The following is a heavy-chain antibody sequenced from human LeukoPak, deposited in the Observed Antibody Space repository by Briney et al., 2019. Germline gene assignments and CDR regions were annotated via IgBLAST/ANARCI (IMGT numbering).Heavy chain of an antibody. CDR2: VYYSGST. Sequence: SETLSLTCTVSGGSISGPSWNWVRQPPGKGLEWIGDVYYSGSTHQNPSLKSRVTISVDTSKNQFSLKLRSVTAADTAVYYCARVMGDLASLYHMDVWGKGTTVTVSS. J-gene: IGHJ6*03. CDR3: ARVMGDLASLYHMDV. CDR1: GGSISGPS. D-gene: IGHD3-16*01. V-gene: IGHV4-59*11.